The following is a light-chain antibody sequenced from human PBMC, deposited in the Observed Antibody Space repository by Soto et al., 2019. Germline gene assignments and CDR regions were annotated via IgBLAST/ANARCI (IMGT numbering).Light chain of an antibody. CDR1: SSDVGGYNY. CDR2: DVS. V-gene: IGLV2-14*01. J-gene: IGLJ1*01. Sequence: QSALTQPASVSGSPGQSITISCTGTSSDVGGYNYVSWYRQHPGKAPKLMIYDVSNRPSGVSNRFSGSKSGNTASLTISGLQAEDEADYYCSSYTSSSTLYVFRSGTKLTVL. CDR3: SSYTSSSTLYV.